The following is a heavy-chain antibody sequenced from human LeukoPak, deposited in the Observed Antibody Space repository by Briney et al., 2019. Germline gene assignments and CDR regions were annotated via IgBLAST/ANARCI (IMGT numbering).Heavy chain of an antibody. CDR2: IKEDGSEK. D-gene: IGHD6-13*01. CDR1: GFTFSSYW. CDR3: ARVQNSSSWDY. Sequence: GGSLRLSCAASGFTFSSYWMTWVGQAPGKGLEWVPNIKEDGSEKYYVDSVKGRFTISRENAKNSMYLPMNSLRAEDTAVYYCARVQNSSSWDYWGQGTLVTVSS. V-gene: IGHV3-7*01. J-gene: IGHJ4*02.